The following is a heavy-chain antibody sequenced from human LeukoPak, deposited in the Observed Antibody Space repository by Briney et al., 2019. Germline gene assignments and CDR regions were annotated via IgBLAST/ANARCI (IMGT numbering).Heavy chain of an antibody. CDR1: GFTFSSYS. D-gene: IGHD3-16*01. CDR3: AKPLGLRLGELYFDY. V-gene: IGHV3-23*01. CDR2: ISGSGGST. Sequence: GGSLRLSCAASGFTFSSYSMNWVRQAPGKGLEWVSAISGSGGSTYYADSVKGRFTISRDNSKNTLYLQMNSLRAEDTAVYYCAKPLGLRLGELYFDYWGQGTLVTVSS. J-gene: IGHJ4*02.